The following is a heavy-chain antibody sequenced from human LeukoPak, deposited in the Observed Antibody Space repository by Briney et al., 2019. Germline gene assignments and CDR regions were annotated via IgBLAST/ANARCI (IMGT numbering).Heavy chain of an antibody. Sequence: ASVKVSCKASGYTFTSYGISWVRQAPGQGPEWMGWISAYNGNTNYAQKLQGRVTMTTDTSTSTAYMELRSLRSDDTAVYYCARDNNSGSYYDPLDYWGQGTLVTVSS. D-gene: IGHD1-26*01. CDR2: ISAYNGNT. V-gene: IGHV1-18*01. J-gene: IGHJ4*02. CDR3: ARDNNSGSYYDPLDY. CDR1: GYTFTSYG.